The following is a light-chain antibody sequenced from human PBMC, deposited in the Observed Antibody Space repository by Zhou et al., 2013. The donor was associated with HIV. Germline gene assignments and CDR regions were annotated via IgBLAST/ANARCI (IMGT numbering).Light chain of an antibody. CDR3: QQSFTYPPT. V-gene: IGKV1-39*01. Sequence: DIQMTQSPSPMSASIGARVTMSCWADQNIENYVNWYQVRPGKAPQLLISSASNLESGVPRTSLAVALGQNSLSPSPVCGRKILRIYYCQQSFTYPPTFGQGTRL. CDR2: SAS. CDR1: QNIENY. J-gene: IGKJ5*01.